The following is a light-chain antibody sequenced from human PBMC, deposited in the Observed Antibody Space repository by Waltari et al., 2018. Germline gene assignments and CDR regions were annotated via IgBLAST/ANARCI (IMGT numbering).Light chain of an antibody. CDR3: QQYGSSPPIT. V-gene: IGKV3-20*01. CDR2: GAS. J-gene: IGKJ5*01. Sequence: EIVLTQSPGTLSLSPGERATLSCRASQSVSSSYLAWYQQKPGQAPRLPIYGASRRPTGIPDRFSXXXXXXXXXXXXSRLEPEDFAVYYCQQYGSSPPITFGQGTRLEIK. CDR1: QSVSSSY.